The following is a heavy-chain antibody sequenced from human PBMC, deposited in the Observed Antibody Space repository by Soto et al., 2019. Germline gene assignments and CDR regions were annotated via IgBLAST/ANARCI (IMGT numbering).Heavy chain of an antibody. D-gene: IGHD3-16*01. Sequence: PGGSLRLSCAASGFTFSSYAMSWVRQAPGKGLEWVSAISGSGGSTYYADSVKGRLTISRDNSKNTLYLQMNSLRAEDTAVYYCAKDLRFGITIGDYWGQGTLVTVSS. V-gene: IGHV3-23*01. J-gene: IGHJ4*02. CDR3: AKDLRFGITIGDY. CDR1: GFTFSSYA. CDR2: ISGSGGST.